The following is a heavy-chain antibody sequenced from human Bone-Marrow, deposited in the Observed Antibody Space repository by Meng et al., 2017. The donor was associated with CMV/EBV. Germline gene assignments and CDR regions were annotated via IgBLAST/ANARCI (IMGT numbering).Heavy chain of an antibody. CDR3: ARGYLRVVVPAAPPRDDAFDI. CDR1: GGTFSSYT. J-gene: IGHJ3*02. D-gene: IGHD2-2*01. V-gene: IGHV1-69*16. Sequence: SVKVSCKASGGTFSSYTISWVRQAPGQGLEWMGRIIPILGIANYAQKFQGRVTITTDESTSTAYMELSSLRSEDTAVYYCARGYLRVVVPAAPPRDDAFDIWGQGTMVTVSS. CDR2: IIPILGIA.